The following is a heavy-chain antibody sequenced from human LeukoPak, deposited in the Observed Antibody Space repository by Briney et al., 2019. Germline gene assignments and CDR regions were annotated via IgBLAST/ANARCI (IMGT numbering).Heavy chain of an antibody. CDR3: ARDGPRTSSGWYGRGDY. CDR2: ISAYNGNT. Sequence: GESLKISCKASGYTFTSYGISWVRQAPGQGLEWMGWISAYNGNTNYAQKLQGRVTMTTDTSTSTAYMELRSLRSDDTAVYYCARDGPRTSSGWYGRGDYWGQGTLVTVSS. D-gene: IGHD6-19*01. CDR1: GYTFTSYG. J-gene: IGHJ4*02. V-gene: IGHV1-18*01.